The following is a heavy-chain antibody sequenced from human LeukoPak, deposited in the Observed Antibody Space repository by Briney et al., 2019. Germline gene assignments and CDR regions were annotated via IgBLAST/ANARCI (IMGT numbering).Heavy chain of an antibody. CDR1: GGSFSGYH. Sequence: PSETLSLTCAVYGGSFSGYHWSWIRQPPGKGLEWIGDINHSGSTNYNPSLKSRVTISVDTSKNRFSLKLSSVTAADTAVYYCARGSISGSRVGMFDYWGQGTLVTVSS. V-gene: IGHV4-34*01. J-gene: IGHJ4*02. CDR2: INHSGST. D-gene: IGHD1-26*01. CDR3: ARGSISGSRVGMFDY.